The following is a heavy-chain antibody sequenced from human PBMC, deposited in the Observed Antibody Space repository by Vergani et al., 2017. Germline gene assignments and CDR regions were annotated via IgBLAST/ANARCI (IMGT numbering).Heavy chain of an antibody. CDR1: GFTVSSNY. CDR3: ARDGPYGSDGFDP. D-gene: IGHD3-10*01. CDR2: IYSGGST. V-gene: IGHV3-66*02. Sequence: EVQLVESGGGLVQPGGSLRLSCAASGFTVSSNYMSWVRQAPGKGLEWVSVIYSGGSTSYADSVKGRFTISRDNSKNTLYLQMNSLRAEDTAVYYCARDGPYGSDGFDPWGQGTLVTVSS. J-gene: IGHJ5*02.